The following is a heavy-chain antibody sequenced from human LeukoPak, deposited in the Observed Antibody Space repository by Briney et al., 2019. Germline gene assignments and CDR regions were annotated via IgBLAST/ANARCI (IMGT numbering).Heavy chain of an antibody. V-gene: IGHV4-59*01. CDR1: GGSINNYY. CDR2: IYSSGNT. J-gene: IGHJ4*02. D-gene: IGHD3-22*01. CDR3: ARLGGYYFDY. Sequence: PSETLSLTCTVPGGSINNYYWSWIRQPPGKGLEWIGYIYSSGNTNYNPSLKSRVTISIDTSKNQFSLRLSSVTAADTAVYYCARLGGYYFDYWGQGILATVSS.